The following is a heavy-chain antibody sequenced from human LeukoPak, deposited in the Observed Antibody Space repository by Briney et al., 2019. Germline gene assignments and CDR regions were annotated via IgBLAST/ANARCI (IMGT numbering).Heavy chain of an antibody. CDR1: GYTFTGYY. J-gene: IGHJ3*02. Sequence: ASVKVSCKASGYTFTGYYMHWVRQAPGQGLEWMGWINPNSGGTNYAQKFQGRVTMTRDTSISTAYMELSRLRSDDTAVYYCARARTWIQLWLTDGAFDIWGQGTMVTVSS. CDR2: INPNSGGT. V-gene: IGHV1-2*02. D-gene: IGHD5-18*01. CDR3: ARARTWIQLWLTDGAFDI.